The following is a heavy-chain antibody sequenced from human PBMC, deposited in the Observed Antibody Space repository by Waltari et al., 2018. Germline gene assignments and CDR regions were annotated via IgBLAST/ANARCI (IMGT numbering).Heavy chain of an antibody. Sequence: QVQLQQWAAGLLKLSETLSLTCAVYGGSFSGYYWSWIRQPPGKGLEWIGEINHSGSTNYNPSLKSRVTISVDTSKNQFSLKLSSVTAADAAVYYWAREGGAWGQGTLVTVSS. CDR1: GGSFSGYY. J-gene: IGHJ5*02. CDR2: INHSGST. V-gene: IGHV4-34*01. D-gene: IGHD1-26*01. CDR3: AREGGA.